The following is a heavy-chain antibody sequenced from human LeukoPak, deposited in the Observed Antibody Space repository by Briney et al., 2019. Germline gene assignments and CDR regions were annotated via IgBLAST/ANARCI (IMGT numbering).Heavy chain of an antibody. J-gene: IGHJ4*02. D-gene: IGHD3-22*01. CDR2: MSDSGQT. Sequence: PSETLSLTCSVSGVSITNDRWTWIRQAPGKGLEWIGYMSDSGQTNYNPSLRGRATVSVDTSKSQCSLRLLSVTSADTAVYYCARITGYLDSGNSYYWGFFDYWGQGSLVTVSS. V-gene: IGHV4-59*01. CDR1: GVSITNDR. CDR3: ARITGYLDSGNSYYWGFFDY.